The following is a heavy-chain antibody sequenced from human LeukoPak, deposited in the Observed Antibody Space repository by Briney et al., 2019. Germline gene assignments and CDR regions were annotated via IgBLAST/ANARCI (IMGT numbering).Heavy chain of an antibody. CDR3: ARSLLLWFGEAEENTHSHMDV. J-gene: IGHJ6*03. V-gene: IGHV1-2*02. CDR1: GYTFTGYY. CDR2: INPNSGGT. D-gene: IGHD3-10*01. Sequence: ASVKVSCKASGYTFTGYYMHWVRQAPGQGLEWMGWINPNSGGTNYAQKLQGRVTMTTDTSTSTAYMELRSLRSDDTAVYYCARSLLLWFGEAEENTHSHMDVWGKGTTVTVSS.